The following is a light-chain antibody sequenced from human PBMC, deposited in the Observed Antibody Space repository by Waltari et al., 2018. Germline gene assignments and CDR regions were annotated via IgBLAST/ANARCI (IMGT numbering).Light chain of an antibody. J-gene: IGLJ3*02. V-gene: IGLV1-47*01. CDR1: SSNIGSSY. Sequence: QSVLTQPPSASGTPGQRVTISCSGSSSNIGSSYVYWYQQLPGTAPKLLIYRSNQRPSGVPERFSGSKSGTSASLAISGLRSEDEADYYCAAWDDSLSVNWVFGGGTKLTVL. CDR2: RSN. CDR3: AAWDDSLSVNWV.